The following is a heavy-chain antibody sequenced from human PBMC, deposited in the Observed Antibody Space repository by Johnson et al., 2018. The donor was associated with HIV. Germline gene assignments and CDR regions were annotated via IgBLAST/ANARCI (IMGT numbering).Heavy chain of an antibody. CDR3: ARDGAADNAFDI. V-gene: IGHV3-30*03. D-gene: IGHD3-16*01. Sequence: QVQLVESGGGLVQPGGSLRLSCAASGFTVSRNYMNWVRQAPGKGLEWVAVISYDGTKKNYADSVKGRFTISRDNSKNTLYLQMNSLRAEDTAVYYCARDGAADNAFDIWGQGTMVTVSS. CDR1: GFTVSRNY. CDR2: ISYDGTKK. J-gene: IGHJ3*02.